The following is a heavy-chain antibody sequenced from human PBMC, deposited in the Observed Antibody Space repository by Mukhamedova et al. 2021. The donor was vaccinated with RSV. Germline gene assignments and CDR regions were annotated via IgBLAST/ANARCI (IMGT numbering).Heavy chain of an antibody. J-gene: IGHJ4*02. D-gene: IGHD2-15*01. CDR2: IIPIFGTA. V-gene: IGHV1-69*01. CDR3: ACYPGLWYYFDY. Sequence: APGQGLEWMGGIIPIFGTANYAQKFQGRVTITADESTSTAYMELSSLRSEDTAVYYCACYPGLWYYFDYWGQGT.